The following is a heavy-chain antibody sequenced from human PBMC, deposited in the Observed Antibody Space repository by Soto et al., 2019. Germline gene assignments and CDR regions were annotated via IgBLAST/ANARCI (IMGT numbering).Heavy chain of an antibody. J-gene: IGHJ4*02. V-gene: IGHV1-46*01. CDR3: ARAPALDIVATDFDY. D-gene: IGHD5-12*01. Sequence: GASVKVSCKASGYTFTSYYMHWVRQAPGQGLEWMGIINPGGGSTSYAQEFQGRVTMTRDTSTSTVYMELSSLRSEDTAVYYCARAPALDIVATDFDYCRQGALVTVSS. CDR1: GYTFTSYY. CDR2: INPGGGST.